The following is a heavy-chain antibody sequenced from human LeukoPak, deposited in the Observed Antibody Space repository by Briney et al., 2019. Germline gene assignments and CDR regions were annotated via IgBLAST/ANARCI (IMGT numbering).Heavy chain of an antibody. Sequence: PSETLSLTCAVYGGSFSGYYWSWIRQPPGKGLEWIGYIYYSGSTYYNPSLKSRVTISVDTSKNQFSLKLSSVTAADTAVYYCARGAPYDFWSGYYYYYGMDVWGQGTTVTVSS. D-gene: IGHD3-3*01. CDR1: GGSFSGYY. V-gene: IGHV4-34*09. J-gene: IGHJ6*02. CDR3: ARGAPYDFWSGYYYYYGMDV. CDR2: IYYSGST.